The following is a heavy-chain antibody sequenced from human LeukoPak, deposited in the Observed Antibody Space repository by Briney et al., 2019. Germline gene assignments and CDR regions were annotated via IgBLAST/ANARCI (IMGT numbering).Heavy chain of an antibody. Sequence: GGSLRLSCAASGFTFNSYSMNWVRQAPGKGLEWVSSISSSSSYIYYADSVKGRFTISRDNAKNSLYLQMNSLRAEDTAVYYCARDGGRVAAAGTGLGYWGQGTLVTVSA. V-gene: IGHV3-21*01. J-gene: IGHJ4*02. D-gene: IGHD6-13*01. CDR2: ISSSSSYI. CDR3: ARDGGRVAAAGTGLGY. CDR1: GFTFNSYS.